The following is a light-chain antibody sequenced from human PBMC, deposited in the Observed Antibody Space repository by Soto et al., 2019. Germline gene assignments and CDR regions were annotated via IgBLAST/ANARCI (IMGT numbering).Light chain of an antibody. J-gene: IGKJ5*01. V-gene: IGKV1D-12*01. CDR1: QDSAGY. Sequence: DIQVTQSPSSVSASVGDRVTITCRASQDSAGYLAWYQHKPGRTPELLIHGASRMQSGVPARFSGSGSGTDFTLTINSLQPEDFATYYCQQACSSPRTFGQGTRLEIK. CDR3: QQACSSPRT. CDR2: GAS.